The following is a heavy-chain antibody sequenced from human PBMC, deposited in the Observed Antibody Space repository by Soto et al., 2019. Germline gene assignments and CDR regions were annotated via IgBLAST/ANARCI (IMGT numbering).Heavy chain of an antibody. V-gene: IGHV4-39*01. CDR2: ICSSGST. D-gene: IGHD3-22*01. Sequence: SEPLCLTCSVSGGFISSCDYYWGWIRQPPGKSLEYMGVICSSGSTIYNPSLKSRVIISVDMSKSQFSLTLTSVTAADTSFYYCARLDNSRTSQGFDYWGPGVQVTVSS. J-gene: IGHJ4*02. CDR3: ARLDNSRTSQGFDY. CDR1: GGFISSCDYY.